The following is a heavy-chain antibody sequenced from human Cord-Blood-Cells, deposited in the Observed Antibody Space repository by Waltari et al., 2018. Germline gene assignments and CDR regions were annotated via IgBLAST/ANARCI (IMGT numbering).Heavy chain of an antibody. J-gene: IGHJ4*02. Sequence: QVQLVQSGAEVKKPGASVKVSCKASGYTFTGYYMHWVRQAPGQGLDWMGWINPNSGGTNYAQKFQGWVTMTRDTSISTAYMERSRLRSDDTAVYYCARGDSPAEYSFDYWGQGTLVTVSS. CDR1: GYTFTGYY. CDR3: ARGDSPAEYSFDY. CDR2: INPNSGGT. D-gene: IGHD6-6*01. V-gene: IGHV1-2*04.